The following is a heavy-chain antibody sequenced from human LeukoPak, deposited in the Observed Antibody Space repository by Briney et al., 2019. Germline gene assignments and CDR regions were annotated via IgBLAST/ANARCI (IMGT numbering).Heavy chain of an antibody. CDR2: ISGSGGST. V-gene: IGHV3-23*01. Sequence: GGSLRLSCAASGFTFSSYAMSWVRQAPGKGLEWVSAISGSGGSTYYADSVKGRFTISRDNSKNTLYLQMNSLRAEDTAVYYCAKYATMVRGAPRGFDPWCQGTLVTVSS. CDR1: GFTFSSYA. D-gene: IGHD3-10*01. CDR3: AKYATMVRGAPRGFDP. J-gene: IGHJ5*02.